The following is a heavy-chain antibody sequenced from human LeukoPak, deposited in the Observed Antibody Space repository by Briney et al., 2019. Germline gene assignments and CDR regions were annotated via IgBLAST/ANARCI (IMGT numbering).Heavy chain of an antibody. D-gene: IGHD2-2*01. Sequence: SGGSLRLSCAASGFTFSSYGMHWVRQAPGKGLEWVAVISYDGSNKYYADSVKGRFTISRDNSKNTLYLQMNSPRAEDTAVYYCAKGRIVVVPAAFDYWGQGTLVTVSS. V-gene: IGHV3-30*18. CDR3: AKGRIVVVPAAFDY. J-gene: IGHJ4*02. CDR2: ISYDGSNK. CDR1: GFTFSSYG.